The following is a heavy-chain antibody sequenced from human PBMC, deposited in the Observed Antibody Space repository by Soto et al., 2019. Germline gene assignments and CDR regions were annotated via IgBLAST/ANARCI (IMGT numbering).Heavy chain of an antibody. Sequence: VGSLSLSCAASGFTFSSFWMDWVRQAPGKGLEWVANINPDGSEKHYVDSVKGRFTISRDNAKNSLYLQMSSLTAEDSALYYCSRSLDSWGQGTRVTVSS. J-gene: IGHJ4*02. CDR1: GFTFSSFW. CDR3: SRSLDS. CDR2: INPDGSEK. V-gene: IGHV3-7*01.